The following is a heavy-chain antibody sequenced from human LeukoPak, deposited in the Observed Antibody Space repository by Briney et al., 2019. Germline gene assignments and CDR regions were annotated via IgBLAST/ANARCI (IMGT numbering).Heavy chain of an antibody. CDR1: GYTFTSYY. CDR2: INPSGGST. J-gene: IGHJ5*02. V-gene: IGHV1-46*03. CDR3: ARERDNWFDP. Sequence: GASVKGSSKASGYTFTSYYMRWVRQAPGHGLEWMGIINPSGGSTSYAQKFQGRVTMTRDTSTSTVYMGLSSLRSEDTAVYYCARERDNWFDPWGQGTLVTVSS.